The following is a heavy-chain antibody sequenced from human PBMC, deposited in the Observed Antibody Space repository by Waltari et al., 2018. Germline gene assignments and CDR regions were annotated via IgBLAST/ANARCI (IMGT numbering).Heavy chain of an antibody. J-gene: IGHJ3*02. V-gene: IGHV3-48*03. Sequence: EVQLVESGGGLVQPGGSLRLSCAASGFTFSSYDMNWGRQAPGKGLLWVSYIGSSGSNIYYADSVKGRVTISRDNAKNSLYLQMNSLRDEDTADYYCARAKDHAVDIWGQGTMVNDAS. CDR3: ARAKDHAVDI. CDR1: GFTFSSYD. CDR2: IGSSGSNI.